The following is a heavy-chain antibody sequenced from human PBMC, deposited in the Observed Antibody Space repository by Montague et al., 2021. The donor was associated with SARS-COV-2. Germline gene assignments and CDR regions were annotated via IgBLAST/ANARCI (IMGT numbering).Heavy chain of an antibody. CDR1: GYFISSGYY. J-gene: IGHJ6*02. Sequence: SETLSLTCTVSGYFISSGYYWGWIRQPPGKGLEWIGSIYHSGSTYYNPSLKSRVTISVDTSKNQFSLKLSSVTAADTAVYYCAVNSNYYYYYGMDVWGQGTTVTVSS. CDR3: AVNSNYYYYYGMDV. V-gene: IGHV4-38-2*02. CDR2: IYHSGST. D-gene: IGHD4-11*01.